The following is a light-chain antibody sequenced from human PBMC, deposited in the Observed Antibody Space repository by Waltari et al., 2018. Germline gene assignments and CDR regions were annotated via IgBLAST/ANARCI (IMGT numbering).Light chain of an antibody. CDR2: NAY. J-gene: IGKJ2*01. CDR3: QQYYNYLYT. CDR1: PSVNNY. V-gene: IGKV1-5*01. Sequence: DIQMTQSPSTLSASVGDSVTITCRASPSVNNYLAWYQQRPGKAPRLLIYNAYSLEVGVPPKFSGSGSGTEFTLTITSLQPDDFATYYCQQYYNYLYTFGQGTKLEI.